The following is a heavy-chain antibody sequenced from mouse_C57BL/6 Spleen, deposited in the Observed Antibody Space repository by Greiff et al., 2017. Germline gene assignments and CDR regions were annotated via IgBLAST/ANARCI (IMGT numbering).Heavy chain of an antibody. Sequence: QVQLQQPGAELVKPGASVKLSCKASGYTFTSYWMQWVNQRPGQGLEWIGEIDPSDSYTNYNQKFKGKATLTVDTSSGTAYMQLSSLTSEDSAVYYCARGTGNYPYYAMDYWGQGTSVTVSS. V-gene: IGHV1-50*01. J-gene: IGHJ4*01. CDR1: GYTFTSYW. CDR3: ARGTGNYPYYAMDY. CDR2: IDPSDSYT. D-gene: IGHD2-1*01.